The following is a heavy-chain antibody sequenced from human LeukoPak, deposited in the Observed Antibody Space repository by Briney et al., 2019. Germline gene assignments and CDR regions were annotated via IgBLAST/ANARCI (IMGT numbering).Heavy chain of an antibody. CDR3: ARVVRVGATHYFDY. CDR2: IWYDGSNK. CDR1: GFTFGSYG. V-gene: IGHV3-33*01. J-gene: IGHJ4*02. D-gene: IGHD1-26*01. Sequence: GGSLRLSCAASGFTFGSYGMHWVRQAPGKGLEGVAVIWYDGSNKYYADSVKGRFTISRDNSKNTLYLQMNSLRAEDTAVYYCARVVRVGATHYFDYWGQGTLVTVSS.